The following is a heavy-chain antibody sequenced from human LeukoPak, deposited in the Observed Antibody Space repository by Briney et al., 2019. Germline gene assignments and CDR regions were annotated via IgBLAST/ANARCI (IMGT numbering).Heavy chain of an antibody. CDR1: GGSINSGGYF. Sequence: ASETLSLTCTVSGGSINSGGYFWGWIRQPPGKGLEWIGSISYSGNTYYNPSLKSRVTMPVDTSKKHFSLRLSSVTAADTAVYYCARRRYNYGACAFDIWGQGTMVTVSS. J-gene: IGHJ3*02. CDR2: ISYSGNT. V-gene: IGHV4-39*02. D-gene: IGHD5-18*01. CDR3: ARRRYNYGACAFDI.